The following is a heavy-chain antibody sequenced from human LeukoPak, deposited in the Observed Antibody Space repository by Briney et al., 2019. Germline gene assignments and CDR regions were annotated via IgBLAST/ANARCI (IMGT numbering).Heavy chain of an antibody. Sequence: SQTLSLTCTVSGGSISSGGYYWSWIRQHPGKGLEWIGYIYYSGSTYYNPSLKSRVTISVDTSKNQFSLRLSSVTAADTAVYYCARVDYGDYRFDYWGQGTLVTVSS. CDR3: ARVDYGDYRFDY. CDR2: IYYSGST. J-gene: IGHJ4*02. CDR1: GGSISSGGYY. D-gene: IGHD4-17*01. V-gene: IGHV4-31*03.